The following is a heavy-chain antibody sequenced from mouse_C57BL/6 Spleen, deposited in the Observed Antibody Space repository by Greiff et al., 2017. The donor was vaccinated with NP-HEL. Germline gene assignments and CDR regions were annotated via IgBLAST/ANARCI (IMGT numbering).Heavy chain of an antibody. CDR3: TSAYYGSSSDY. CDR1: GYTFTDYE. V-gene: IGHV1-15*01. Sequence: VKLMESGAELVRPGASVTLSCKASGYTFTDYEMHWVKQTPVHGLEWIGAIDPETGGTAYNQKFKGKAILTADKSSSTAYMELRSLTSEDSAVYYCTSAYYGSSSDYWGQGTTLTVSS. D-gene: IGHD1-1*01. CDR2: IDPETGGT. J-gene: IGHJ2*01.